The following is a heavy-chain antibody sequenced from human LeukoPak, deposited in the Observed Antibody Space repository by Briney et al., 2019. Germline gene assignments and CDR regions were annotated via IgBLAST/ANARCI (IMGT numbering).Heavy chain of an antibody. CDR2: ISAYNGNT. V-gene: IGHV1-18*01. Sequence: GASVKVSCKASGYTFTSYGISWVRQAPGQGLEWMGWISAYNGNTNYAQKLQGRVTMTADTSTSTAYMELRSLRSDDTAVYYCATFLDSPYYGMDVWGQGTTVTVSS. J-gene: IGHJ6*02. D-gene: IGHD3-3*01. CDR1: GYTFTSYG. CDR3: ATFLDSPYYGMDV.